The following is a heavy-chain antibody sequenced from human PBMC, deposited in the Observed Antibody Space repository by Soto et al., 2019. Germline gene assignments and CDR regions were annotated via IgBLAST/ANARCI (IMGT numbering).Heavy chain of an antibody. Sequence: QVQLVQSGAEVKKPGASVKVSCKASGYTFTSYGISWVRQAPGQGLEWMGWISAYNGHTNYAQKLQGRVTMTTDTSTSTAYRELRSLRSDDTAVYYCARDGSAYYYGSGTRMDYWGQGTLVTVSS. D-gene: IGHD3-10*01. V-gene: IGHV1-18*01. CDR2: ISAYNGHT. CDR1: GYTFTSYG. J-gene: IGHJ4*02. CDR3: ARDGSAYYYGSGTRMDY.